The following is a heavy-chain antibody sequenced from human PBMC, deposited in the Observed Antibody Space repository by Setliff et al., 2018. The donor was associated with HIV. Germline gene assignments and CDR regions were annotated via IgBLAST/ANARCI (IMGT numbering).Heavy chain of an antibody. J-gene: IGHJ4*02. CDR2: ISPSGGST. D-gene: IGHD3-22*01. V-gene: IGHV1-46*01. CDR1: GYTFSTYY. Sequence: ASVKVSCKASGYTFSTYYLHWVRQAPGQGLEWLGIISPSGGSTSYAQKFQGRVTMTRDTSTGTFYMDLSSLRSDDTAVYYCASERRIVVGYYFDSWGQGTLVTVSS. CDR3: ASERRIVVGYYFDS.